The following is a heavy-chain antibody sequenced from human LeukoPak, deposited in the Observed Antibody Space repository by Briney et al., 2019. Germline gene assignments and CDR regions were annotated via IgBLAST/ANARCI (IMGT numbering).Heavy chain of an antibody. V-gene: IGHV3-30*18. J-gene: IGHJ1*01. CDR1: GFTFSSHG. CDR2: ISYDGSTK. CDR3: AKESGSRSYGAYFPH. Sequence: GGSLRLSCAASGFTFSSHGMQWVRQAPGKGLEWVAVISYDGSTKYYADSVKGRFTISRDNSKSTLYLQMNSLRAEDAAVYYCAKESGSRSYGAYFPHWGQGTLVTVSS. D-gene: IGHD6-13*01.